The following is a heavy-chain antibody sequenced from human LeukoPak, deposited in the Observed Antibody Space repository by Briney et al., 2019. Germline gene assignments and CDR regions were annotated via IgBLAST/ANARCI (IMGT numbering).Heavy chain of an antibody. CDR2: ISGSGGST. D-gene: IGHD6-25*01. CDR1: GSTFSGYA. CDR3: AKGAASEYYFDS. J-gene: IGHJ4*02. V-gene: IGHV3-23*01. Sequence: GGSLRLSCAASGSTFSGYAMRWVRQAPGKGLEWVSGISGSGGSTYYADSVKGRFTISRDNSKNTLYLQMNSLRAEDTAVYYCAKGAASEYYFDSWGQGTLVTVSS.